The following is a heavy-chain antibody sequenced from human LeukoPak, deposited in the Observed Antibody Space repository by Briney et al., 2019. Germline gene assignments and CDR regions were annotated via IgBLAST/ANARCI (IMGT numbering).Heavy chain of an antibody. CDR2: ISYDGSNK. CDR1: GFTFSIYI. V-gene: IGHV3-30*18. CDR3: AKDFSWYSSDLTPSYFDY. Sequence: GGSLRVSCAASGFTFSIYIMYWVRQAPGKGLEWVAVISYDGSNKYYADSVKGRFSSSRDTSKNTLYLQMNSLRAEDTAVYYGAKDFSWYSSDLTPSYFDYWGQGTLVTVSS. D-gene: IGHD6-19*01. J-gene: IGHJ4*02.